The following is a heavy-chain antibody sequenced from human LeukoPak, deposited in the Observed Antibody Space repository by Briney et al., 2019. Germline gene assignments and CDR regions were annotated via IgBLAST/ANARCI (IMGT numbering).Heavy chain of an antibody. CDR1: GFAFSSYT. CDR3: ATKTSGSYGYFDY. V-gene: IGHV3-23*01. Sequence: GGSLRLSCAASGFAFSSYTMTWVRQAPGKGLEWVSGISGSGGNTYHADSVKGRFTISRDNTKNTLFLQMNSLRAEDTAVYYCATKTSGSYGYFDYWGQGTLVTVSS. D-gene: IGHD1-26*01. CDR2: ISGSGGNT. J-gene: IGHJ4*02.